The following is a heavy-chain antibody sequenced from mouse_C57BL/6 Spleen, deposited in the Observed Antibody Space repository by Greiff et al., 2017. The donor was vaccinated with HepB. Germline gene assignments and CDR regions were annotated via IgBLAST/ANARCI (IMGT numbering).Heavy chain of an antibody. CDR2: ISSGSSTI. V-gene: IGHV5-17*01. J-gene: IGHJ2*01. Sequence: EVKVVESGGGLVKPGGSLKLSCAASGFTFSDYGMHWVRQAPEKGLEWVAYISSGSSTIYYADTVKGRFTISRDNAKNTLFLQMTSLRSEDTAMYYCARPGYYGVYFDYWGQGTTLTVSS. CDR1: GFTFSDYG. CDR3: ARPGYYGVYFDY. D-gene: IGHD2-3*01.